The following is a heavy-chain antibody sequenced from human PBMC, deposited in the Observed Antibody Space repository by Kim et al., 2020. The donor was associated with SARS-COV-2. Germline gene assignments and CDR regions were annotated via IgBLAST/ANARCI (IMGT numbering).Heavy chain of an antibody. CDR1: GFTFSSYS. CDR2: ISSSSSYI. Sequence: GGSLRLSCAASGFTFSSYSMNWVRQAPGKGLEWVSSISSSSSYIYYADSVKGRFTISRDNAKNSLYLQMNSLRAEDTAVYYCARDAPYIAVAGTFYYYYGMDAWGQGTTVTVSS. D-gene: IGHD6-19*01. J-gene: IGHJ6*02. CDR3: ARDAPYIAVAGTFYYYYGMDA. V-gene: IGHV3-21*01.